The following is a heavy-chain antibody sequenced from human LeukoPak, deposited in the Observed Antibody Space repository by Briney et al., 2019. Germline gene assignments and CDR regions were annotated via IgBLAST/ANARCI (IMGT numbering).Heavy chain of an antibody. CDR1: SGSISTSNYY. J-gene: IGHJ5*02. Sequence: SETLPLTCTVSSGSISTSNYYWGWVRQPPGKALEWIGNIFYSGSTYYSPSLKSRVTISLDTSRNQFSLKLSSVTAADTAVYYCARVRGAAAGKPNWFDPWGQGTLVTVSS. V-gene: IGHV4-39*07. CDR2: IFYSGST. CDR3: ARVRGAAAGKPNWFDP. D-gene: IGHD6-13*01.